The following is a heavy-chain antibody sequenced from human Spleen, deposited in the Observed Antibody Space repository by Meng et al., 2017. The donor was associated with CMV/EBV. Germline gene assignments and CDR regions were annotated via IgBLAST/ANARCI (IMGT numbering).Heavy chain of an antibody. Sequence: GESLKISCAASGFTFSSYAMHWVRQAPGKGLEWVSSISSSSSYIYYADSVKGRFTISRDNSKNTLYLQMNNLSADDTAVYYCARDRLQTSRYYYGMDVWGQGTTVTVSS. D-gene: IGHD1-14*01. CDR2: ISSSSSYI. CDR1: GFTFSSYA. V-gene: IGHV3-21*04. J-gene: IGHJ6*02. CDR3: ARDRLQTSRYYYGMDV.